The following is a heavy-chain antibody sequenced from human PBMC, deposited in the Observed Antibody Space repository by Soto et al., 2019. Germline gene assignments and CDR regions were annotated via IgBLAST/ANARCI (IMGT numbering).Heavy chain of an antibody. J-gene: IGHJ4*02. CDR1: GFTFTTYW. CDR2: IKQDGSER. V-gene: IGHV3-7*01. CDR3: ARDSGTSDY. D-gene: IGHD1-1*01. Sequence: SLRLSCAASGFTFTTYWMAWVRQASGKGLEWVANIKQDGSERYYVDSVKGRFTISRDNAKSSLYLQMNSLRAEDTAVYYCARDSGTSDYWGQGTLVTVSS.